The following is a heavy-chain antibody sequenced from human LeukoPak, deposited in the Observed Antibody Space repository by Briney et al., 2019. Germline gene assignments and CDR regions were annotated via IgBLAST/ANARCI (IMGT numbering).Heavy chain of an antibody. Sequence: PGGSLRLSCAASGFTFSSYAMHWVRQAPGKGLEYVSAISSNGGSTYYANSVKGRFTISRDNSKNTLYLQMGSLRAEDMAVYYCARAIAAAGPDDYWGQGTLVTVSS. CDR3: ARAIAAAGPDDY. CDR1: GFTFSSYA. V-gene: IGHV3-64*01. D-gene: IGHD6-13*01. CDR2: ISSNGGST. J-gene: IGHJ4*02.